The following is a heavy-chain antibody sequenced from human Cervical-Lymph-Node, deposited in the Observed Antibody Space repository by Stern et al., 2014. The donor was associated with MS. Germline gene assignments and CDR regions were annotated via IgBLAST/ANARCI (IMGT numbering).Heavy chain of an antibody. CDR3: ARHSIKGYNCFDT. J-gene: IGHJ5*02. V-gene: IGHV1-18*01. Sequence: QDQLVQSGAELKTPGASVKVSCKASGFALTSAGISWVRQAPGQALEWMGWISAYNVSTNYAQRFQDRVNMTTDTSTSTAYMELRSLRSDDTAVYYCARHSIKGYNCFDTWGQGTLVTVSS. CDR1: GFALTSAG. CDR2: ISAYNVST. D-gene: IGHD1-14*01.